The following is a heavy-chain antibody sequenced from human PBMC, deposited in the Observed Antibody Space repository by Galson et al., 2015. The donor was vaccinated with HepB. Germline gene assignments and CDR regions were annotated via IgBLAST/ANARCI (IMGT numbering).Heavy chain of an antibody. V-gene: IGHV3-66*01. CDR1: GFTVSSNY. D-gene: IGHD6-13*01. J-gene: IGHJ2*01. CDR3: ARDGYSSSWYVRYFDL. Sequence: SLRLSCAASGFTVSSNYMSWVRQAPGKGLEWVSVIYSGGSTYYADSVKGRFTISRDNSKNTLYLQMNSRGAEDTAVYYCARDGYSSSWYVRYFDLWGRGTLVTVSS. CDR2: IYSGGST.